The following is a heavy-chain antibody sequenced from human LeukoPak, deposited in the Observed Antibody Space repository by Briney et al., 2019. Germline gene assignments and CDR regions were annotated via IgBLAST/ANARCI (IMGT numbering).Heavy chain of an antibody. J-gene: IGHJ2*01. CDR2: IYYSGST. D-gene: IGHD3-10*01. CDR3: ARLGGSGSYSFDL. V-gene: IGHV4-39*07. Sequence: PSETLSLTCTVSGGSISSSSYYWGWIRQPPGKGLEWIGSIYYSGSTNYNPSLKSRVTISVDTSKNQFSLKLNSVTAADTAVYYCARLGGSGSYSFDLWGRGTLVTVSS. CDR1: GGSISSSSYY.